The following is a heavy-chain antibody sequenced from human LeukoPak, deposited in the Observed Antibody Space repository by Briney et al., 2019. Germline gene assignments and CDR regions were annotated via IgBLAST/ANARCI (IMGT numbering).Heavy chain of an antibody. D-gene: IGHD5-18*01. CDR2: ISYDGSNK. Sequence: GRSLRLSCAASGFTFRSSGMHWVRQAPGKGLGWVALISYDGSNKYYADAVRGRFTISRDNSKNTLYLQMNSLRAEDTAVYYCAKDPYSFGYPNYFAYWGQGTLVTVSS. CDR3: AKDPYSFGYPNYFAY. CDR1: GFTFRSSG. J-gene: IGHJ4*02. V-gene: IGHV3-30*18.